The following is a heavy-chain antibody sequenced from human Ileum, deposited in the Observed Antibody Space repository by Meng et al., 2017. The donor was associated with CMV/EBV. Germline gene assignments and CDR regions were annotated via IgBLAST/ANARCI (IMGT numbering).Heavy chain of an antibody. CDR3: ARGGNAHYFDF. V-gene: IGHV3-7*01. CDR1: GFTFSSYW. Sequence: GESLKISCAASGFTFSSYWMSWVRQAPGKGLEWVANIKQDGSEKYYVDSVKGRFTVSRDNAKNTVYLQMNSLRTEDTAVYYCARGGNAHYFDFWGQGTLVTVSS. D-gene: IGHD5-12*01. J-gene: IGHJ4*02. CDR2: IKQDGSEK.